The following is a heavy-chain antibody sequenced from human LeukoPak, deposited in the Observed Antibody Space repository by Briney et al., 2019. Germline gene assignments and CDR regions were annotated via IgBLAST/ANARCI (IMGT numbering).Heavy chain of an antibody. V-gene: IGHV3-21*01. CDR1: GLTFSSYS. CDR3: ARERY. J-gene: IGHJ4*02. Sequence: PGGSLRLYCAASGLTFSSYSMKWVRQAPGKGLEWVSSISSSSDYIFYADSVKGRFTISRDNAKNSLYLQMNSLRAEDTAVYYCARERYWGQGTLVTVSS. CDR2: ISSSSDYI.